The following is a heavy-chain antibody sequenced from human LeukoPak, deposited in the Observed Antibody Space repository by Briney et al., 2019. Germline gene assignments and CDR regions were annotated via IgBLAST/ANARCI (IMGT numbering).Heavy chain of an antibody. J-gene: IGHJ1*01. Sequence: SSETLSLTCAVYGGSFSGYYWSWIRKPPGKGMEWIGEINHSGSTNYNPSLKSRVTISVDTSKNQFSLKLSSVTAADTAVYYCARGRHYYDSSGYYYGAPLQHWGQGTLVTVSS. CDR2: INHSGST. CDR3: ARGRHYYDSSGYYYGAPLQH. D-gene: IGHD3-22*01. CDR1: GGSFSGYY. V-gene: IGHV4-34*01.